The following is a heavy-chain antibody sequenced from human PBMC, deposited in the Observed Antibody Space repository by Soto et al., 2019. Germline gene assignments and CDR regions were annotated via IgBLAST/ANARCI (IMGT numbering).Heavy chain of an antibody. Sequence: VGSLRLSCAASGFTFSSYSMNWVRQAPGKGLEWVSSISSSSSYIYYADSVKGRFTISRDNAKNSLYLQMNSLRAEDTAVYYCARVEYYYGSGSSMDVWGQGTTVTVSS. CDR1: GFTFSSYS. CDR2: ISSSSSYI. J-gene: IGHJ6*02. D-gene: IGHD3-10*01. CDR3: ARVEYYYGSGSSMDV. V-gene: IGHV3-21*01.